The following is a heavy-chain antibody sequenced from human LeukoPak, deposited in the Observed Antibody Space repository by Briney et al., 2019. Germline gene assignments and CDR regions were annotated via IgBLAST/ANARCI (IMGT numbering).Heavy chain of an antibody. V-gene: IGHV3-23*01. D-gene: IGHD3-9*01. J-gene: IGHJ4*02. CDR2: ISGGDAST. CDR3: AKDGHDILTGYRDY. CDR1: GFTFSSYR. Sequence: PGGSLRLSCAASGFTFSSYRMNWVPQAPGKGLEGVSVISGGDASTYYAVSVKGRFTISRDNSKNTLYLQMNSLRAEDTAIFYCAKDGHDILTGYRDYWGQGTVVSV.